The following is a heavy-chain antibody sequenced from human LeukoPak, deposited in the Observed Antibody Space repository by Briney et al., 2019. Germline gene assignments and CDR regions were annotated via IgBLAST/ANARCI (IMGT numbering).Heavy chain of an antibody. CDR2: VDTSGST. CDR1: DGSITSAYR. V-gene: IGHV4-61*02. Sequence: PSQTLSLTCTVSDGSITSAYRWTWIRQSAGKGLEWIGRVDTSGSTKYNPSLKSRVTISFDTSKNQFSLRLTSVTAADTAVYYCTSGEYIQGSDVWRQGTMVTVTS. J-gene: IGHJ3*01. CDR3: TSGEYIQGSDV. D-gene: IGHD4-17*01.